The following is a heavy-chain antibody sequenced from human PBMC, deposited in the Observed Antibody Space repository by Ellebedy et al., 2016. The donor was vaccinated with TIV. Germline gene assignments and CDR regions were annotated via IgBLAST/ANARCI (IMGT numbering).Heavy chain of an antibody. CDR2: IKQDGSEK. V-gene: IGHV3-7*04. CDR3: ARSHVFVVVPAAIWFDP. Sequence: GGSLRLSXAASGFTFSSYGMHWVRQAPGKGLEWVANIKQDGSEKYYVDSVKGRFTISRDNAKNSLYLQMNSLRAEDTAVYYCARSHVFVVVPAAIWFDPWGQGTLVTVSS. CDR1: GFTFSSYG. J-gene: IGHJ5*02. D-gene: IGHD2-2*01.